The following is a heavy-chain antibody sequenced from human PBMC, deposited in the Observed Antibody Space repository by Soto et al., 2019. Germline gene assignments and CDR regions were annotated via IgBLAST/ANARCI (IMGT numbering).Heavy chain of an antibody. CDR2: INAGNGNT. V-gene: IGHV1-3*05. Sequence: QVQLVQSGAEEKKPGASVKVSCKASGYTFTSYAMHWVRQAPGQRLEWMGWINAGNGNTKYSQKFQGRVTITRDTSAGTAYMELSSLRSEDTPVYYCARIIVVVTALAYWGQGTLVTVSS. CDR3: ARIIVVVTALAY. D-gene: IGHD2-21*02. CDR1: GYTFTSYA. J-gene: IGHJ4*02.